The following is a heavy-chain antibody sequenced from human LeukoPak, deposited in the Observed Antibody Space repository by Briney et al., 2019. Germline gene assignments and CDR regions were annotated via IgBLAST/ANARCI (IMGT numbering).Heavy chain of an antibody. V-gene: IGHV3-72*01. D-gene: IGHD3-22*01. Sequence: GGSLRLSCAASGFTLSSYAMTWARQAPGKGLEWVGRTRNKANSYTTEYAASVKGRFTISRDDSKNSLYLQMNSLKTEDTAVYYCARGGYYYDSSGYSFFDYWGQGTLVTVSS. J-gene: IGHJ4*02. CDR1: GFTLSSYA. CDR2: TRNKANSYTT. CDR3: ARGGYYYDSSGYSFFDY.